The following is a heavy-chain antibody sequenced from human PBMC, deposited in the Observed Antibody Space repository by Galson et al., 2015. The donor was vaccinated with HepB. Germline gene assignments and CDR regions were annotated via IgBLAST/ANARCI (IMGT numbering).Heavy chain of an antibody. CDR3: ARARYCGGDCYNWFDP. D-gene: IGHD2-21*01. CDR2: IIPILGIA. Sequence: SVKVSCKASGGTFSSYAISWVRQAPGQGLEWMGGIIPILGIANYAQKFQGRVTITADKSTSTAYMELSSLRSEDTAVYYCARARYCGGDCYNWFDPWGQGTLVTVSS. J-gene: IGHJ5*02. V-gene: IGHV1-69*10. CDR1: GGTFSSYA.